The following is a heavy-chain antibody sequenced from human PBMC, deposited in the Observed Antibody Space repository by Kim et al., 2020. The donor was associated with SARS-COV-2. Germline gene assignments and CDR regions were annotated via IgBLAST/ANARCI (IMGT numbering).Heavy chain of an antibody. J-gene: IGHJ4*02. CDR3: ARRLRGSGYYGYDY. D-gene: IGHD3-22*01. Sequence: SPSFQGHVTISADKSISTAYLQWSSLKASDTAMYYCARRLRGSGYYGYDYWGQGTLVTVSS. V-gene: IGHV5-10-1*01.